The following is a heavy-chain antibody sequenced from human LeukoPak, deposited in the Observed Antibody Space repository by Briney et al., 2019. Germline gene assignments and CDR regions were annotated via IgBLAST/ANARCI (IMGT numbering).Heavy chain of an antibody. D-gene: IGHD3-9*01. V-gene: IGHV4-38-2*01. CDR1: GYSISSGYY. CDR3: AGTRYDILTCYWFDP. CDR2: IYHSGST. Sequence: PSETLSLTCAVSGYSISSGYYWGWIRQPPGKGLEWIGSIYHSGSTYYNPSLKSRVTISVDTSKNQFSLKLSSVTAADTAVYYCAGTRYDILTCYWFDPWGQGTLVIVSS. J-gene: IGHJ5*02.